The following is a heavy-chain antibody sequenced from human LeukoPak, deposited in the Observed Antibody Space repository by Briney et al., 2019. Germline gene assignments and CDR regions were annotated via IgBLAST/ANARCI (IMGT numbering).Heavy chain of an antibody. Sequence: SETLSLTCAVYGGSFSGYYWNWIRQPPGKGLEWIGEINHSGSTNYNPSLKSRVTISVEMSKNPFSLRLTSVTAADTAVYYCARGGEYGSGSYCKNWGQGTLVTVSS. CDR3: ARGGEYGSGSYCKN. V-gene: IGHV4-34*01. J-gene: IGHJ4*02. CDR1: GGSFSGYY. CDR2: INHSGST. D-gene: IGHD3-10*01.